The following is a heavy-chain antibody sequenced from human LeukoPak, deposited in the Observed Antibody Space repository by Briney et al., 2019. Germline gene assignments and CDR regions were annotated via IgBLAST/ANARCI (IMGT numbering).Heavy chain of an antibody. V-gene: IGHV3-23*01. CDR3: AKAYYDFWSGSINYFDY. Sequence: GGSLRLSYAASGFTFSSYAMSWVRQAPGKGLEWVSAISGSGGSTYYADSVKGRFTISRDNSKNTLYLQMNSLRAEDTAVYYCAKAYYDFWSGSINYFDYWGQGTLVTVSS. CDR2: ISGSGGST. J-gene: IGHJ4*02. D-gene: IGHD3-3*01. CDR1: GFTFSSYA.